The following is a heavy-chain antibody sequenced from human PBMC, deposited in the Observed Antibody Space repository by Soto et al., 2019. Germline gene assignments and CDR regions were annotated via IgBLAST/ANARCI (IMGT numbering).Heavy chain of an antibody. V-gene: IGHV3-30*18. CDR3: AKDRALLRFLEWLLDDAFDI. Sequence: QVQLVESGGGVVRPGRSLRLSCAASGFTFSSYGMHWVRQAPGKGLEWVAVISYDGSNKYYADSVKGRFTISRDNSKNTLYLQMNSLRAEDTAVYYCAKDRALLRFLEWLLDDAFDIWGQGTMVTVSS. CDR2: ISYDGSNK. CDR1: GFTFSSYG. J-gene: IGHJ3*02. D-gene: IGHD3-3*01.